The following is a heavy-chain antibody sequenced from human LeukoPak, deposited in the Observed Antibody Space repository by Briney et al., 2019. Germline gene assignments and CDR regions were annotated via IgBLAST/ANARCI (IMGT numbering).Heavy chain of an antibody. CDR3: ARRRYYDFWSGYLGPDAFDI. J-gene: IGHJ3*02. V-gene: IGHV4-34*01. CDR2: INHSGST. CDR1: GGSFSGYY. D-gene: IGHD3-3*01. Sequence: PSETLSLTCAVYGGSFSGYYWSWIRQPPGKGLEWIGEINHSGSTNYNPSLKSRVTISVDTSKNQFSLKLSSVTASDTAVYYCARRRYYDFWSGYLGPDAFDIWGQGTMVTASS.